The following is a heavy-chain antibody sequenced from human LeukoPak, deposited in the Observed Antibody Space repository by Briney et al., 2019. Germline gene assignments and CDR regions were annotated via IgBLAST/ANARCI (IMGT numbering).Heavy chain of an antibody. CDR1: GGSFSGYY. D-gene: IGHD3-3*01. V-gene: IGHV4-34*01. CDR3: ARGRYYDFWSGYSRGYNWFDP. J-gene: IGHJ5*02. Sequence: SETLSLTCAVYGGSFSGYYWSWIRQPPGKGLEWIGEINHSGSTNYNPSLKSRVTISVDTSKNQLSLKLSSVTAADTAVYYCARGRYYDFWSGYSRGYNWFDPWGQGTLVTVSS. CDR2: INHSGST.